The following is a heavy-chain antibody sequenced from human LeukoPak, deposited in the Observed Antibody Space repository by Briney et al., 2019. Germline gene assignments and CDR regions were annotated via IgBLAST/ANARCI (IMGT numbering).Heavy chain of an antibody. CDR3: ARLVATIDNYDY. CDR1: GGTFSSYA. Sequence: SVKVSCKASGGTFSSYAISWVRQAPGQGLEWMGRIIPILGIANYAQKFQGRVTITADKSTSTAYMELSSLRSEDTAVYYCARLVATIDNYDYWGQGTLVTVSS. V-gene: IGHV1-69*04. D-gene: IGHD5-12*01. J-gene: IGHJ4*02. CDR2: IIPILGIA.